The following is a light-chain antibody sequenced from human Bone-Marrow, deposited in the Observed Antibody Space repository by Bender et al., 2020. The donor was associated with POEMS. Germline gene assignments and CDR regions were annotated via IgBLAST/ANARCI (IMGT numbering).Light chain of an antibody. CDR1: TLAKQY. V-gene: IGLV3-25*02. Sequence: SSELTQAPSVSVSPGQTARITCSGETLAKQYAYWYQQKPGQAPAVVIYKDNERPSGIPERFSGSNSGNAATLTISGTQAIDEAAYYCQARDSRNIIFGGGTKLTVL. CDR2: KDN. CDR3: QARDSRNII. J-gene: IGLJ2*01.